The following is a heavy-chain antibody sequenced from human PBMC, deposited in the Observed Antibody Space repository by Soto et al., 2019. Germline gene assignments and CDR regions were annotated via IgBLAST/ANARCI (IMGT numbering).Heavy chain of an antibody. CDR2: MNPNSGNT. CDR3: ARRQSSRWYGL. V-gene: IGHV1-8*01. Sequence: ASVKVSCKASGYTFTSYDINWVRQATGQGLEWMGWMNPNSGNTGYAQKFQGRVTMTRDTSINTAYMELSSLRSEDTAVYYCARRQSSRWYGLWGQGTLVTVSS. J-gene: IGHJ4*02. CDR1: GYTFTSYD. D-gene: IGHD6-13*01.